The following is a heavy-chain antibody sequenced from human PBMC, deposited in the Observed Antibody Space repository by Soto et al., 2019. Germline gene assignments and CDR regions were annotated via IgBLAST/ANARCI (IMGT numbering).Heavy chain of an antibody. D-gene: IGHD3-10*01. V-gene: IGHV3-21*01. CDR1: GFTFSSYS. CDR2: ISSSSSYI. CDR3: ARAPSLLWFGESPPGFDY. J-gene: IGHJ4*02. Sequence: PGGSLRLSCAASGFTFSSYSMNWVRQAPGKGLEWVSSISSSSSYIYYADSVKGRFTISRGNAKNSLYLQMNSLRAEDTAVYYCARAPSLLWFGESPPGFDYWGQGTLVTVSS.